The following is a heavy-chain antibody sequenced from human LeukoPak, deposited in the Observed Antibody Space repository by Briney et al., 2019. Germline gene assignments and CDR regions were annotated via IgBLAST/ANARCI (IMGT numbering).Heavy chain of an antibody. CDR1: GFTFSSYG. J-gene: IGHJ6*04. CDR3: AKGSYCSGGSCYYYYYGMDV. Sequence: GGSLRLSCAASGFTFSSYGMHWVRQAPGKGLEWVAVISYDGSNKYYADSVKGRFTISRDNSKNTLYLQMNSLRAEDTAVYYCAKGSYCSGGSCYYYYYGMDVWGKGTMVTVSS. D-gene: IGHD2-15*01. V-gene: IGHV3-30*18. CDR2: ISYDGSNK.